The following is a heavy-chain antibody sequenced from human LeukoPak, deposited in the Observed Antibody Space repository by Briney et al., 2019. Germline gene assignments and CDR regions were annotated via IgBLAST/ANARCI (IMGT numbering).Heavy chain of an antibody. V-gene: IGHV3-11*04. Sequence: GGSLRLSCAASGFTFSDYYMSWIHQAPGKGLEWVSYISSSGSTIYYADSVKGRFTISRDNAKNSLYLQMNSLRAEDTAVYYCASHLLGYCSSTSCQNTQGIDYWGQGTLVTVSS. J-gene: IGHJ4*02. CDR3: ASHLLGYCSSTSCQNTQGIDY. CDR2: ISSSGSTI. D-gene: IGHD2-2*01. CDR1: GFTFSDYY.